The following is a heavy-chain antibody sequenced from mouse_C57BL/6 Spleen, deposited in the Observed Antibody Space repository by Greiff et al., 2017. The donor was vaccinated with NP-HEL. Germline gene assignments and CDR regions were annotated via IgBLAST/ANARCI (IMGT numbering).Heavy chain of an antibody. CDR2: ISSGSSTI. CDR1: GFTFSDYG. CDR3: ARPDYSNYGYFDV. Sequence: EVNVVESGGGLVKPGGSLKLSCAASGFTFSDYGMHWVRQAPEKGLEWVAYISSGSSTIYYADTVKGRFTISRDIAKNTLFLQMTSLRSEDTAMYYCARPDYSNYGYFDVWGTGTTVTVSS. V-gene: IGHV5-17*01. J-gene: IGHJ1*03. D-gene: IGHD2-5*01.